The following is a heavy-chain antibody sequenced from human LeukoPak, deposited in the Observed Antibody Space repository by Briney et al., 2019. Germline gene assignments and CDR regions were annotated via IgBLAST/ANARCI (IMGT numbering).Heavy chain of an antibody. J-gene: IGHJ4*02. V-gene: IGHV1-2*02. Sequence: ASVKVSCKASGYTVTCYYMHWMRQAHGQGLEWMGWVNPNSGGTNYAQKFQGRVTMTRDTSISTAYMELSRLRSDDTAVYYCARFAGRDGYNYFDYWGQGTLVTVSS. CDR1: GYTVTCYY. CDR2: VNPNSGGT. CDR3: ARFAGRDGYNYFDY. D-gene: IGHD5-24*01.